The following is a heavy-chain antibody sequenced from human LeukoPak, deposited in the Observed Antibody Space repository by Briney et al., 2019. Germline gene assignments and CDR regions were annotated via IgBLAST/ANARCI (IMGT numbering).Heavy chain of an antibody. CDR3: ANDSQQLILSNHFDY. D-gene: IGHD2-15*01. CDR1: GFTFSSHG. V-gene: IGHV3-30*02. CDR2: IRYGGSNK. Sequence: GASLRLCCAASGFTFSSHGMRWVRQAPGEGLGLVAFIRYGGSNKYYTDSVKGRFTITRDNYNNMLYLQMSVRRAEDTAVYFCANDSQQLILSNHFDYWGQGTLVTVSS. J-gene: IGHJ4*02.